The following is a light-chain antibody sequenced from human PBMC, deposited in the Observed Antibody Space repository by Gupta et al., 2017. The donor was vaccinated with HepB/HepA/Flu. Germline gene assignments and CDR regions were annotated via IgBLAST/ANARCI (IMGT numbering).Light chain of an antibody. V-gene: IGLV3-1*01. CDR3: QAWDSGTVL. J-gene: IGLJ3*02. CDR1: KLGNKF. CDR2: QDT. Sequence: YELTQPPSVSVSPGQTASITCSADKLGNKFVCWYHQRPGQSPVLVIYQDTKRPSGIPERLSGSNSGTTATLTITGTQAADEGSYYCQAWDSGTVLFGGGTKLAV.